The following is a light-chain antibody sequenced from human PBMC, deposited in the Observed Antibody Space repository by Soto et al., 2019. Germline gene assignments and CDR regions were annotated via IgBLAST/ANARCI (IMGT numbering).Light chain of an antibody. V-gene: IGLV2-14*01. J-gene: IGLJ1*01. CDR3: SSYTSSSTFYV. CDR2: DVS. Sequence: QSVLTQPPSVSAAPGQKVTISCSGTSSDVGGYNYVSWYQQHPGKAPKLMIYDVSNRPSGVSNRFSGSKSGNTASLTISGLQAEDEADYYCSSYTSSSTFYVFGTGTKLTVL. CDR1: SSDVGGYNY.